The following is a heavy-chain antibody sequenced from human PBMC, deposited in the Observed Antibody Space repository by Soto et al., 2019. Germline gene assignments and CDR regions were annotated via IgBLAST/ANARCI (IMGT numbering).Heavy chain of an antibody. D-gene: IGHD3-16*01. CDR2: ISSNGVST. CDR3: AKGPRYTYAFSYFDY. V-gene: IGHV3-64*01. J-gene: IGHJ4*02. Sequence: GGSLRLSCAASGFTFSPYSMHWVRQAPGKGMEYVSAISSNGVSTYYANSVKGRFIISRDNYKNTLYLQMGSLRAEDTAVYYCAKGPRYTYAFSYFDYWGQGTLVTVSS. CDR1: GFTFSPYS.